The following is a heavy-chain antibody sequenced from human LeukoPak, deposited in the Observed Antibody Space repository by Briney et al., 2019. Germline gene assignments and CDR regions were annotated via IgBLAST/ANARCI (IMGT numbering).Heavy chain of an antibody. CDR2: INTYNGNT. D-gene: IGHD6-13*01. CDR1: GYIFTSYG. Sequence: ASAKVSCKASGYIFTSYGITWVRQAPGQGLEWMGWINTYNGNTNYAQKVQGRVTMTTDTSTRTAYMELRSLRSDDTAIYYCARDLVSGNVYTSSCYYWGQGTQVTVSS. J-gene: IGHJ4*02. CDR3: ARDLVSGNVYTSSCYY. V-gene: IGHV1-18*01.